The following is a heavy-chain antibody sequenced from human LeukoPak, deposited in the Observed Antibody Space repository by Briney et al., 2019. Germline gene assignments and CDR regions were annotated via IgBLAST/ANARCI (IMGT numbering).Heavy chain of an antibody. J-gene: IGHJ4*02. V-gene: IGHV3-53*01. CDR3: ARGQVLGN. D-gene: IGHD2/OR15-2a*01. Sequence: PGGSLRPSCAASGFTVSSNYMSWVRQAPGKGLEWVSVIYSGDSTYYADSVRGRFTISRDNSKNTLYLQMNSLRAEDTAVYYCARGQVLGNWGQGTLVTVSS. CDR1: GFTVSSNY. CDR2: IYSGDST.